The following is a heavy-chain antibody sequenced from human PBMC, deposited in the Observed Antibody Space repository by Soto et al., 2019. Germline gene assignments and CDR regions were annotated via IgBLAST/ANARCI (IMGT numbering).Heavy chain of an antibody. Sequence: EVQLVESGGGLVQPGRFLRLSCAASGITFDAYTMHWVRQAPGKGLEWVSGITWNSGDIDYADSVRGRFTISRDNAKNSLYLQMNSLRPEDTALYYCTKGNWGTAFDIWGQGTMVTVSS. CDR1: GITFDAYT. V-gene: IGHV3-9*01. CDR2: ITWNSGDI. D-gene: IGHD7-27*01. J-gene: IGHJ3*02. CDR3: TKGNWGTAFDI.